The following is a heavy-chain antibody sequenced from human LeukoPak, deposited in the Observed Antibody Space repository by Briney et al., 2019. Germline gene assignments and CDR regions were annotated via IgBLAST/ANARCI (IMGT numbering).Heavy chain of an antibody. Sequence: GGSLRLSCAPSGFSFSTYWMSWVRQAPGKGLEWVANIKEDGSQKYYVDSVKGRFTIFRDNAKNSLSLQMNSLRADDTAVYYCARVRSGYSYGFDYWGQGTLVTVSS. V-gene: IGHV3-7*03. D-gene: IGHD5-18*01. CDR2: IKEDGSQK. CDR1: GFSFSTYW. CDR3: ARVRSGYSYGFDY. J-gene: IGHJ4*02.